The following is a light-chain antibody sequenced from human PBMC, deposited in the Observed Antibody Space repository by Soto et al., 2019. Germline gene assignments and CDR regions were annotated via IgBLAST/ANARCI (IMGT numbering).Light chain of an antibody. CDR3: QQRSNWPWT. V-gene: IGKV3-11*01. CDR1: QSVSSF. CDR2: DAS. J-gene: IGKJ1*01. Sequence: EIVLTQSPATLSLSPGERATLSCRASQSVSSFLAWYQQKPGQAPRLLISDASNRATGIPGRFSGSGSGTDFSLTISSLEPEDCAVYYGQQRSNWPWTFGQGTKVEIK.